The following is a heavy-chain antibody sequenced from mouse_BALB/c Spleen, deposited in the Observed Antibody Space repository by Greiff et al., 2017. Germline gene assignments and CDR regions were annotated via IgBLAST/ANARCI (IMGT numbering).Heavy chain of an antibody. CDR1: GYTFTSYT. D-gene: IGHD2-4*01. Sequence: QVQLKESGAELARPGASVKMSCKASGYTFTSYTMHWVKQRPGQGLEWIGYINPSSGYTNYNQKFKDKATLTADKSSSTAYMQLSSLTSEDSAVYYCARLRITTTGSPYYAMDYWGQGTSVTVSS. V-gene: IGHV1-4*01. CDR3: ARLRITTTGSPYYAMDY. J-gene: IGHJ4*01. CDR2: INPSSGYT.